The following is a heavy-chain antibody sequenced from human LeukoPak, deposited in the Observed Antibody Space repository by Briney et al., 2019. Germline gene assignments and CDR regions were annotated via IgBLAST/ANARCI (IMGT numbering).Heavy chain of an antibody. CDR2: ISAYNSNT. CDR3: ATNRIAAAGPPLYYMDV. V-gene: IGHV1-18*01. CDR1: GGTFSSYA. J-gene: IGHJ6*03. Sequence: ASVKVSCKASGGTFSSYAISWVRQAPGQGLEWMGWISAYNSNTHYAQKLQGRVTMTTDTSTSTAYMELRSLRSDDSAVYYCATNRIAAAGPPLYYMDVWGKGTTVTVSS. D-gene: IGHD6-13*01.